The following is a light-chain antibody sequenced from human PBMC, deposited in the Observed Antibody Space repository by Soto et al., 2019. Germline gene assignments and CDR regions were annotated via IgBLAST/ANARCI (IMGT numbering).Light chain of an antibody. CDR1: QGISSY. V-gene: IGKV1-9*01. CDR3: QQLNSYPLS. CDR2: AAS. J-gene: IGKJ4*01. Sequence: IQLTQSPSFLSASVGDRVTISCRASQGISSYLDWYQHKPGKAPNLLISAASTLQSGVPSRFSGSGSGTEFTLTISSLQPEDFATYYCQQLNSYPLSFGGGTKVDIK.